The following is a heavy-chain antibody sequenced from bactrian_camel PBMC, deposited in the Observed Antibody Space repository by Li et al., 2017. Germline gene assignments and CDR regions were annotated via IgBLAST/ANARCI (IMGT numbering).Heavy chain of an antibody. D-gene: IGHD2*01. CDR3: AAGGYWPKY. CDR1: SLTYSSYC. Sequence: VQLVESGGDSVQAGGSLRLSCTSDSLTYSSYCMGWFRQALGKEREGVATFDSDGSTSYADAVKGRFAISRDNAKNTLYLQLNSLKTEDTAMYYCAAGGYWPKYWGQGTQVTVS. J-gene: IGHJ4*01. V-gene: IGHV3S55*01. CDR2: FDSDGST.